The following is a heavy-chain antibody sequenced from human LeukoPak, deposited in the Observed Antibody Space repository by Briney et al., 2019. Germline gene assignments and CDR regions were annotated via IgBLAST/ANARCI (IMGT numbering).Heavy chain of an antibody. CDR1: GFIFSSYA. CDR2: ISGSGGST. Sequence: PGGSLRLSCAASGFIFSSYAMSWVRQAPGKGLEWVSTISGSGGSTYYADSVKGRFTISRDNSKNTVYLQMNSLRAEDTAVYYCXXDXSCINDVCHGDXDYWGQXTLVXVSS. D-gene: IGHD2-8*01. CDR3: XXDXSCINDVCHGDXDY. J-gene: IGHJ4*02. V-gene: IGHV3-23*01.